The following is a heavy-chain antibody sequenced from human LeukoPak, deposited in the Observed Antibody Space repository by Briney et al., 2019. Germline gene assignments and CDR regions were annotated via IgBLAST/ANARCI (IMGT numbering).Heavy chain of an antibody. CDR2: ISGSGGST. Sequence: SGGSLRLSCAASGFTFSSYGMSWVRQAPGKGLEWVSAISGSGGSTYYADSVKGRFTISRDNSKNTPYLQMNSLRAEDTAVYYCAKRTRSGYFRFDPWGQGTLVTVSS. CDR3: AKRTRSGYFRFDP. D-gene: IGHD3-22*01. V-gene: IGHV3-23*01. CDR1: GFTFSSYG. J-gene: IGHJ5*02.